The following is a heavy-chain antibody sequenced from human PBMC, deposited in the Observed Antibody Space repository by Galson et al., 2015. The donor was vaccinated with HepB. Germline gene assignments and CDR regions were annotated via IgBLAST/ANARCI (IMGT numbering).Heavy chain of an antibody. J-gene: IGHJ6*02. CDR2: ISSSGSTI. CDR3: AYRLGGDYYYGMDV. D-gene: IGHD3-10*01. CDR1: GFTFSDYY. Sequence: SLRLSCAASGFTFSDYYMSWIRQAPGKGLECVSYISSSGSTIYYADSVKGRFTISRDNAKNSLYLQMNSLRAEDTAVYYCAYRLGGDYYYGMDVWGHGTTVPVSS. V-gene: IGHV3-11*01.